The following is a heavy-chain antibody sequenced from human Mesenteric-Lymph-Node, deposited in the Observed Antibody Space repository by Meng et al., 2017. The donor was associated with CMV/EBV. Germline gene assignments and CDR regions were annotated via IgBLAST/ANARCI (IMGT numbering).Heavy chain of an antibody. J-gene: IGHJ4*02. CDR2: INSKRRRP. Sequence: SLKISCAGWRISFDDYAIYWVRQPPGKGLDWVSGINSKRRRPGYVDSVMGRFTVSRDNAKNSLYLQMNSLTAEDTAVYYCARVIVPGAPDYWGQGTLVTVSS. CDR1: RISFDDYA. V-gene: IGHV3-9*01. D-gene: IGHD2-2*01. CDR3: ARVIVPGAPDY.